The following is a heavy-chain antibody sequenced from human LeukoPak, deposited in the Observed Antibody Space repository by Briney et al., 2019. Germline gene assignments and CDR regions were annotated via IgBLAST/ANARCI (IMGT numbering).Heavy chain of an antibody. J-gene: IGHJ4*02. CDR2: IRSDGSNK. CDR3: ARDKGNTCIDN. V-gene: IGHV3-30*02. Sequence: PGGSLRLSCAASGISFSTSGMHWVRQSPGKGLEWVTFIRSDGSNKYYAESEKGRFTISRDNSKNMVYLQMDSLRGEDTAVYYCARDKGNTCIDNWGQGTLITVSS. CDR1: GISFSTSG.